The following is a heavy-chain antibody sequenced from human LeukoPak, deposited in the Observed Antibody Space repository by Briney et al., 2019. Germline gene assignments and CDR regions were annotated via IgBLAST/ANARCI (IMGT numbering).Heavy chain of an antibody. CDR3: ARGHNTIWNSQSH. Sequence: SETLSLTCTVSGGSVSSGSYYWSWIQQPPGKGLEWIGYIYYSGSTNYNPSLKTRVTISADSSKNQFSLTVRSVTAADTAFYYCARGHNTIWNSQSHWGQGSLVTVSS. D-gene: IGHD1-7*01. V-gene: IGHV4-61*01. CDR2: IYYSGST. J-gene: IGHJ4*02. CDR1: GGSVSSGSYY.